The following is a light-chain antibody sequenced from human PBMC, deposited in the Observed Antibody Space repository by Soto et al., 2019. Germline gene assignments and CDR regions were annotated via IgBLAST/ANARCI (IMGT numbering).Light chain of an antibody. CDR2: GAF. CDR3: QQRNIWHPVT. Sequence: EIVLTQSPATLSLSPGERATPSCRASPSFTASIAWYQQKPGQAPRLLIYGAFTRATGIPARLSGSGSGTDFTLPISSLEPEDSASDYCQQRNIWHPVTFGQGTRLEIK. J-gene: IGKJ5*01. CDR1: PSFTAS. V-gene: IGKV3D-11*02.